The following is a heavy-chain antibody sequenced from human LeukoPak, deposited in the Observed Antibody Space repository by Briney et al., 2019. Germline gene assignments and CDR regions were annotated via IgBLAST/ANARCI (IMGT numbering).Heavy chain of an antibody. CDR1: GASIRSYS. CDR2: MYNSGS. V-gene: IGHV4-59*01. J-gene: IGHJ5*02. D-gene: IGHD3-10*01. Sequence: PSETLSLTCIVSGASIRSYSWTWIRQPPGKGLQWIAYMYNSGSDSNPSLKSRVTISVDTSKNQFSLNLKSVTAADTAVYYCARVLQKTVWGVPDKWVAPWGRGIPVTVSS. CDR3: ARVLQKTVWGVPDKWVAP.